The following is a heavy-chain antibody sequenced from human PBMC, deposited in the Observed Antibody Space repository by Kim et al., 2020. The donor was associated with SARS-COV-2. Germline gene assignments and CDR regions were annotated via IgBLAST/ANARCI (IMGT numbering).Heavy chain of an antibody. V-gene: IGHV3-23*01. CDR3: AKGVVVKASYYYGMDV. J-gene: IGHJ6*02. Sequence: VKGRFNISRDNCKNKLYLQMNSLRAEDTAVYYCAKGVVVKASYYYGMDVWGQGTTVTVSS. D-gene: IGHD2-15*01.